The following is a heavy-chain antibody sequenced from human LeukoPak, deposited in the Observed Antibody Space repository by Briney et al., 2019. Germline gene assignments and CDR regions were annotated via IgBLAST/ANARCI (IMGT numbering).Heavy chain of an antibody. CDR2: ITSGTTYI. CDR1: GFTFSDYN. Sequence: GGSLRLSCAASGFTFSDYNMDWVRQSPEKGLEWVSSITSGTTYIYYADSVKGRFTISRDNAKNSLYLQMNSLRAEDTAVYYCASLPIAARPGVYWGQGTLVTVSS. D-gene: IGHD6-6*01. J-gene: IGHJ4*02. V-gene: IGHV3-21*01. CDR3: ASLPIAARPGVY.